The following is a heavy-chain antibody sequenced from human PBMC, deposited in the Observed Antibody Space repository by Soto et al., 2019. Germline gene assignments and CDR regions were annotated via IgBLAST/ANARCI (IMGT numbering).Heavy chain of an antibody. CDR3: ARDGVTIAGRSGYFDY. D-gene: IGHD3-10*01. CDR2: INPSRGHT. CDR1: GYIFTNYY. J-gene: IGHJ4*02. V-gene: IGHV1-46*01. Sequence: QVQLVQSGAEVKPPGASVNVSCKASGYIFTNYYIHWVRQTPGQGPEWIGVINPSRGHTTYSQRFQGRVSMTRDTSTTTVYMELSSLRSEDTATYYCARDGVTIAGRSGYFDYWGPGTEVTVSS.